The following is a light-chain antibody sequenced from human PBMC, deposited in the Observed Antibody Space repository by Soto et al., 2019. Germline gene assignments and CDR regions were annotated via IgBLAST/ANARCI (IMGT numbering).Light chain of an antibody. J-gene: IGLJ3*02. V-gene: IGLV1-44*01. CDR2: SNN. CDR1: SSNIGSNT. CDR3: AAWDDSLSGPV. Sequence: QAVVTQPPSASGTPGQRVTISCSGSSSNIGSNTVNWYQQLPGTAPKLLIYSNNQRPSGVPDRFSGSKSGTSASLTISGLQFEDEADYYCAAWDDSLSGPVFGGGTKLTVL.